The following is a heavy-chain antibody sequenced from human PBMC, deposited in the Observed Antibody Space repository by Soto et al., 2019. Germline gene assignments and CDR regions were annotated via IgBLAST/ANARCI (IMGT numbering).Heavy chain of an antibody. J-gene: IGHJ5*02. D-gene: IGHD3-10*01. CDR3: ARVLEGRPFGAPLFDP. CDR1: GGSISSGDYY. V-gene: IGHV4-31*03. Sequence: SETLSLTCTVSGGSISSGDYYWSWIRQHPGKGLEWIGYIYYSGSTYYNPSLKSRVTISVDTSKNQFSLKLSSVTAADTAVYYCARVLEGRPFGAPLFDPWGQGTLVTVSS. CDR2: IYYSGST.